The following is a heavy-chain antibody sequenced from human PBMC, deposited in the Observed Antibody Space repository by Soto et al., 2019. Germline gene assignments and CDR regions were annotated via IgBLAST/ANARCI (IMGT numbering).Heavy chain of an antibody. J-gene: IGHJ5*02. D-gene: IGHD3-22*01. CDR2: IYHTGTT. V-gene: IGHV4-30-2*01. Sequence: SETLSLTCTVSGGSINSGDYSWTWIRQPPGKGLEWIGYIYHTGTTYYKMSLKSRVNISVDRSKNQFSLKLSSVTARDTVVYFCARGINYYDSSGDSWFDPWGQGTLVTVSS. CDR3: ARGINYYDSSGDSWFDP. CDR1: GGSINSGDYS.